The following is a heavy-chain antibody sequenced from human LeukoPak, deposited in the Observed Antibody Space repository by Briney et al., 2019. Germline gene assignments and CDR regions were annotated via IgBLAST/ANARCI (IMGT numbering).Heavy chain of an antibody. CDR1: GFTFSSYW. CDR3: ARVLGADKFAD. J-gene: IGHJ4*02. V-gene: IGHV3-7*01. CDR2: LKQDGSEK. Sequence: GGSLRLSCAVSGFTFSSYWMSWVRQAPGKGLEWVANLKQDGSEKYYVDSVKGRFTISRDNAKNSLYLQMNSLRAEDPAVYYGARVLGADKFADWSQGTLVTVSS. D-gene: IGHD4/OR15-4a*01.